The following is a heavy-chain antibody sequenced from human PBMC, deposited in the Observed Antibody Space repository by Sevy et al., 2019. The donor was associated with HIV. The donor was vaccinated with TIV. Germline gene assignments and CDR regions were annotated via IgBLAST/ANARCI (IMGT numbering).Heavy chain of an antibody. CDR1: GYTLAKFS. CDR3: ATTKDDYDSSGYPFDY. D-gene: IGHD3-22*01. V-gene: IGHV1-24*01. CDR2: FDPEDGDPEDGKT. J-gene: IGHJ4*02. Sequence: ASVKVSCKVSGYTLAKFSIHWVRQAPGKGLEWMTSFDPEDGDPEDGKTIYAQKFLGRVTMTEDTSTETAYMELSSLRSDDTAVYYCATTKDDYDSSGYPFDYWGQGTLVTVSS.